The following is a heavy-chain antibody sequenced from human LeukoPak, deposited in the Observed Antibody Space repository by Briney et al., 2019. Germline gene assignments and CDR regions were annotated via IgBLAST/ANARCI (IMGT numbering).Heavy chain of an antibody. V-gene: IGHV4-31*03. Sequence: PSETLSLTCTVSGGSISSGGYYWSWIRQHPGEGLEWIGYIYYSGSTYYNPSLKSRVTISVDTSKNQFSLKLSSVTAADTAVYYCARDLAYDSSGFYAFDIWGQGTMVTVSS. CDR1: GGSISSGGYY. D-gene: IGHD3-22*01. CDR2: IYYSGST. CDR3: ARDLAYDSSGFYAFDI. J-gene: IGHJ3*02.